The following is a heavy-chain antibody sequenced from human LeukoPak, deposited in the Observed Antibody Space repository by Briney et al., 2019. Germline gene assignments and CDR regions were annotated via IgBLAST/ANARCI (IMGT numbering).Heavy chain of an antibody. CDR3: ARSFGWHFDL. CDR2: IKTDGTTT. D-gene: IGHD3-16*01. Sequence: GGSLRLSCTASGFTFRGSEMSWARQTPGKGLEWLSNIKTDGTTTYYADSVKGRFTISRDNAENSLYLQMDRLRPDDTALYYCARSFGWHFDLWGRGTLVTV. V-gene: IGHV3-48*03. J-gene: IGHJ2*01. CDR1: GFTFRGSE.